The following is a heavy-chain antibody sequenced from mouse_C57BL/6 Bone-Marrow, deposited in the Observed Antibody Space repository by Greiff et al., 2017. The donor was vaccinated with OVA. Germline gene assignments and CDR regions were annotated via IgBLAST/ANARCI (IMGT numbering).Heavy chain of an antibody. V-gene: IGHV5-6*01. J-gene: IGHJ3*01. CDR1: GFTFSSYG. CDR2: ISSGGSYT. CDR3: ARRAYYGFAY. D-gene: IGHD2-10*01. Sequence: EVHLVESGGDLVKPGGSLKLSCAASGFTFSSYGMSWVRQTPDKRLEWVATISSGGSYTYYPDSVKGRFTISRDNAKNTLYLQMSSLKSEDSAMDDCARRAYYGFAYWGQGTLVTVSA.